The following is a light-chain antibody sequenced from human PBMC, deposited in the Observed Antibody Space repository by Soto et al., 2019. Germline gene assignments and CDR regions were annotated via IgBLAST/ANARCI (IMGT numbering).Light chain of an antibody. Sequence: QSVLTQSPSVSEAPRQRVTISSSGSSSNIGNNAVNWYQQLPGKAPKLLIYYDDLLPSGVSDRFSGSKSGTSASLAISGLQSEDEADYYCAAWDDSLNAVVFGGGTKLTVL. CDR1: SSNIGNNA. V-gene: IGLV1-36*01. CDR3: AAWDDSLNAVV. CDR2: YDD. J-gene: IGLJ2*01.